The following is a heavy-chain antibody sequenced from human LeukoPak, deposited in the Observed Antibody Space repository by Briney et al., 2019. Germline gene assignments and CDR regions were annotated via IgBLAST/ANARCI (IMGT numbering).Heavy chain of an antibody. Sequence: SETLSLTCAVYGGSFGGYYWSWIRQPPGKGLEWIGEINHSGSTNYNPSLKSRVTISVDTSKNQFSLKLSSVTAADTAVYYCARFRLWFGYYYYYYGMDVWGQGATVTVSS. V-gene: IGHV4-34*01. CDR3: ARFRLWFGYYYYYYGMDV. CDR2: INHSGST. J-gene: IGHJ6*02. D-gene: IGHD3-10*01. CDR1: GGSFGGYY.